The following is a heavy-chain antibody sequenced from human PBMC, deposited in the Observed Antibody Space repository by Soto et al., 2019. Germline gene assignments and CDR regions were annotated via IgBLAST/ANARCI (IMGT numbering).Heavy chain of an antibody. CDR3: ARIRPKDYYYYYMDV. D-gene: IGHD4-17*01. Sequence: GASVKVSCKASGYTFTSYGISWVRQAPGQGLEWMGWVSAYNGNTNYAQKLQGRVTMTTDTSTSTAYMELRSLRSDDTAVYYCARIRPKDYYYYYMDVWGKGTTVTVSS. CDR1: GYTFTSYG. J-gene: IGHJ6*03. V-gene: IGHV1-18*01. CDR2: VSAYNGNT.